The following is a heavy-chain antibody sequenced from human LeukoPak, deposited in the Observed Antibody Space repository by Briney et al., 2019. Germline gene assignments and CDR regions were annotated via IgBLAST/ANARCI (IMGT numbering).Heavy chain of an antibody. CDR2: IWYDGSKD. J-gene: IGHJ4*02. D-gene: IGHD6-6*01. V-gene: IGHV3-33*01. CDR3: ARYSGNIAALDY. Sequence: GGSLRLSCAASGFTFSSYGMHWARQARGKGLEWVAAIWYDGSKDYYADSVKGRFTISRDNSKNTLYLEMNSLRAEDTAVYYCARYSGNIAALDYWGQGTLVTVSS. CDR1: GFTFSSYG.